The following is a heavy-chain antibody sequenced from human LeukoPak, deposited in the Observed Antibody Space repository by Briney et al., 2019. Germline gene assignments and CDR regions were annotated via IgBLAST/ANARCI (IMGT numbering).Heavy chain of an antibody. Sequence: GGSLRLSCAASGFTVSSNYMSWVRQAPGKGLEWVSVIYSGGSTYYADSVKGRFTISRDNSKNTLYLQMNSLRAEDPAVYYCASNSDTAVDYYYGMDVWGQGTTVTVSS. D-gene: IGHD5-18*01. V-gene: IGHV3-66*01. CDR3: ASNSDTAVDYYYGMDV. CDR1: GFTVSSNY. J-gene: IGHJ6*02. CDR2: IYSGGST.